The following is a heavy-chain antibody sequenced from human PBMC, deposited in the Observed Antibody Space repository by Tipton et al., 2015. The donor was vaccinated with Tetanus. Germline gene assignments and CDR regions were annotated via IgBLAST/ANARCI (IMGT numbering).Heavy chain of an antibody. Sequence: TLSLTCTVSGVSMRDGVFYWSWIRHLPGKGLEWIGYMYHTGGTHFNPSLKSRVTISLDTSKNQFSLKLTSVTAADTAVYYWSTVVLVTASVEYWGQGTLVTVSS. CDR1: GVSMRDGVFY. J-gene: IGHJ4*01. CDR2: MYHTGGT. V-gene: IGHV4-31*03. CDR3: STVVLVTASVEY. D-gene: IGHD2-21*02.